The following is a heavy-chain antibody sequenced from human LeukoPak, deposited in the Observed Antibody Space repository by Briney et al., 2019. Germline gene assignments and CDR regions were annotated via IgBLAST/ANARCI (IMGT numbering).Heavy chain of an antibody. V-gene: IGHV1-2*06. CDR1: GYTFTGYY. CDR3: ARAPLGYNWFDP. CDR2: INPNSGGT. D-gene: IGHD3-10*01. Sequence: ASVKVSCKASGYTFTGYYMHWVRQAPGQGLEWMGRINPNSGGTNYAQKVQGRVTMTKDTSISTGYMELSRLRSDDTAVYYCARAPLGYNWFDPWGQGTLVTVSS. J-gene: IGHJ5*02.